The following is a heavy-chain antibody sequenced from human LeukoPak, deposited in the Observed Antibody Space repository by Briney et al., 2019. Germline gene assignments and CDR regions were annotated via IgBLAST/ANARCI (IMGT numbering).Heavy chain of an antibody. CDR3: ARGYYGSGSYYHYYYFDY. D-gene: IGHD3-10*01. V-gene: IGHV4-59*01. CDR2: IYYSGST. J-gene: IGHJ4*02. CDR1: GGSISSYY. Sequence: SETLSLTCTVSGGSISSYYWTWIRQPPGEGLDWIGYIYYSGSTNYNPSLESRVTISIDTSKNQFSLKLSSVTAADTAVYYCARGYYGSGSYYHYYYFDYWGQGTLVTVSS.